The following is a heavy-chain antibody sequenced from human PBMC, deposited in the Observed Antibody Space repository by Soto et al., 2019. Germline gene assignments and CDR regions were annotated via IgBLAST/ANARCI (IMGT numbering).Heavy chain of an antibody. CDR2: ISSSSSYI. CDR3: ARVLSSSSEYYYYYYMDV. V-gene: IGHV3-21*01. Sequence: GGSLRLSCAASGFTFSSYSMNWVRQAPGKGLEWVSSISSSSSYIYYADSVKGRFTISRDNAKNSLYLQMNSLRAEDTAVYYSARVLSSSSEYYYYYYMDVWGKGTTVTVSS. J-gene: IGHJ6*03. CDR1: GFTFSSYS. D-gene: IGHD6-6*01.